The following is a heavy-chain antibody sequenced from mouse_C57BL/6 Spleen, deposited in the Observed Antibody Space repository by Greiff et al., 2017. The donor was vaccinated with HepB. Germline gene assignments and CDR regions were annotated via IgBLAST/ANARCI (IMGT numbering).Heavy chain of an antibody. CDR1: GYTFTSYW. CDR3: ARSDDYDGDGFAY. V-gene: IGHV1-7*01. CDR2: INPSSGYT. D-gene: IGHD2-4*01. J-gene: IGHJ3*01. Sequence: QVHVKQSGAELAKPGASVKLSCKASGYTFTSYWMHWVKQRPGQGLEWIGYINPSSGYTKYNQKFKDKATLTADKSSSTAYMQLSSLTYEDSAVYYCARSDDYDGDGFAYWGQGTLVTVSA.